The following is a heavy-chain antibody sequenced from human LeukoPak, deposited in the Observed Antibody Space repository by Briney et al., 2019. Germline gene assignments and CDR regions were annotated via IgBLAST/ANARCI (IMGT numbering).Heavy chain of an antibody. CDR1: GYTFTSYD. J-gene: IGHJ4*02. CDR2: MNPNSGNT. CDR3: ATHFYDFWSGYMN. V-gene: IGHV1-8*01. Sequence: RASVKVSCKASGYTFTSYDINWVRQATGQGLEWMGWMNPNSGNTGYAQKFQGRVTMTRNTSISTAYMELSSLRSEDTAVYYCATHFYDFWSGYMNWGQGTLVTVSS. D-gene: IGHD3-3*01.